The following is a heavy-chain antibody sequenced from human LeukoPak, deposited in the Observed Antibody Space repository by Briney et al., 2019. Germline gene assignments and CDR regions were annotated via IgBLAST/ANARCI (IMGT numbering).Heavy chain of an antibody. J-gene: IGHJ4*02. V-gene: IGHV4-59*08. Sequence: SETLSLTCTVSGGSISSYYWSWIRQPPGKGLEWIGYIYYSGSTNYNPSLKSRVTISVDMSKNQFSLKLSSVTAADTAVYCCARHNTYYYDSSGYDYWGQGTLVTVSS. CDR2: IYYSGST. D-gene: IGHD3-22*01. CDR1: GGSISSYY. CDR3: ARHNTYYYDSSGYDY.